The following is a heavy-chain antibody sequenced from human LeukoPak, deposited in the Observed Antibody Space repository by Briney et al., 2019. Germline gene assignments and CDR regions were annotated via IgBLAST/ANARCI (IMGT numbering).Heavy chain of an antibody. CDR1: GFTFNTYW. CDR2: IKQDGSEK. J-gene: IGHJ4*02. D-gene: IGHD1-26*01. Sequence: GGSLRLSCAASGFTFNTYWMSWVRQAPGKGLEWVANIKQDGSEKHYVDSVKGRFTISRDNAKNSLYLQMDSLRAEDTAVYYCARDKIVGATFFDYWGQGTLVTVSS. V-gene: IGHV3-7*01. CDR3: ARDKIVGATFFDY.